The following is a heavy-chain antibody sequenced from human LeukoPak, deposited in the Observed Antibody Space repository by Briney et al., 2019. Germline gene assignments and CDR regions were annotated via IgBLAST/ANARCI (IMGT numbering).Heavy chain of an antibody. Sequence: GGSLRLSCAASGFTFSDYYMSWIRQAPGKGLEWVSYISSSGSTIYYADSVKGRFTISRDNSKNTLYLQMNSLRAEDTAVYYCAKMSGYDLYYYYYYMDVWGKGTTVTVSS. CDR3: AKMSGYDLYYYYYYMDV. CDR1: GFTFSDYY. D-gene: IGHD5-12*01. J-gene: IGHJ6*03. CDR2: ISSSGSTI. V-gene: IGHV3-11*01.